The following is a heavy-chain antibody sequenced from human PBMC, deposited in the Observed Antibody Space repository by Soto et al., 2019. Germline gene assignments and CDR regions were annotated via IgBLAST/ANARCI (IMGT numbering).Heavy chain of an antibody. CDR3: ESRRFFWTGVDY. V-gene: IGHV1-24*01. Sequence: ASGKVSCKVSGYRLSELSMQWVRQAPGKGLEWMGGFHPEDGETIYAQKYQGRGTLTEDTSTHPASMEMSSLRFEDTAMYYSESRRFFWTGVDYWG. D-gene: IGHD3-3*01. CDR1: GYRLSELS. J-gene: IGHJ4*01. CDR2: FHPEDGET.